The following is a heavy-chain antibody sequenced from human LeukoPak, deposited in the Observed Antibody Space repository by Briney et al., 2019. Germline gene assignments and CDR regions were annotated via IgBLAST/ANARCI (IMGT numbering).Heavy chain of an antibody. CDR1: GFTFDDYA. CDR3: AKGPRGITVTTGYFQH. Sequence: GGSLRLSCAASGFTFDDYAMHCVRQAPGKGLEWVSLVTWDGGGTYYADSVKGRFTISRDNSKNSLYLQMNSLRAEDTALYYCAKGPRGITVTTGYFQHWGQGTLVTVSS. D-gene: IGHD4-11*01. J-gene: IGHJ1*01. CDR2: VTWDGGGT. V-gene: IGHV3-43D*03.